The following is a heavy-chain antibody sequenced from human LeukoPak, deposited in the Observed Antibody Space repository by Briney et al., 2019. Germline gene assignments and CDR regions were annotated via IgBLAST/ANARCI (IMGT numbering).Heavy chain of an antibody. Sequence: GASVKVSCKASGGTFSSYAISGVRQAPGQGLEWMGRIIPIFGTANYAQQFQGRVTITTDESTSTAYMELSSLRSEDTAVYYCARVANPTVTTRGVPRYYFDYWGQGTLVTVSS. V-gene: IGHV1-69*05. CDR2: IIPIFGTA. CDR3: ARVANPTVTTRGVPRYYFDY. CDR1: GGTFSSYA. D-gene: IGHD4-17*01. J-gene: IGHJ4*02.